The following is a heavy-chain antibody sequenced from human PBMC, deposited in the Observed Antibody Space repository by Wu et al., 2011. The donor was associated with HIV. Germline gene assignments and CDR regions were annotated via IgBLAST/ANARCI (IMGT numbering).Heavy chain of an antibody. V-gene: IGHV4-38-2*02. CDR1: GYSISKNFS. D-gene: IGHD2-21*01. CDR3: ARDNSRYFDL. CDR2: IYHIGTT. Sequence: QVQLQESGPGLVKPSETLSLTCAVSGYSISKNFSWVWIRQPPGKGLEWIGTIYHIGTTYYNPSLRSRVTISLDTSKNQFSLHLNSVTAADTATYYCARDNSRYFDLWGRGALVTVSS. J-gene: IGHJ2*01.